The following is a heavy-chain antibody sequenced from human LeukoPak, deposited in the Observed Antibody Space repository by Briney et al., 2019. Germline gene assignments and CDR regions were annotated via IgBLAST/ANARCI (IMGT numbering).Heavy chain of an antibody. J-gene: IGHJ3*02. CDR2: IYPGDSDT. D-gene: IGHD3-22*01. CDR3: ARGGPHCFDSSGYSDAFDI. V-gene: IGHV5-51*01. CDR1: GYSFTRYW. Sequence: GESLKISCKGSGYSFTRYWIGWVRQMPGKGLEWMGIIYPGDSDTRYSPSFQGQVTISADKSISTAYLQWSSLEASDTAMYYCARGGPHCFDSSGYSDAFDIWGQGTMVTVSS.